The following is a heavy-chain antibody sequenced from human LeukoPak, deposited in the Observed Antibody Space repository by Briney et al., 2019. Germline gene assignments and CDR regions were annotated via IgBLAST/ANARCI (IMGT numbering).Heavy chain of an antibody. CDR3: ARALQEIVVVPAAAFDY. CDR2: IYYSGST. D-gene: IGHD2-2*01. V-gene: IGHV4-39*01. Sequence: SETLSLTCTVSGGSISSSSYYWGWIRQPPGKGLEWIGSIYYSGSTYYNPSLKSRVTISVDTSKNQFSLKLSSVTAADTAVYYCARALQEIVVVPAAAFDYWGQGTLVTVSS. J-gene: IGHJ4*02. CDR1: GGSISSSSYY.